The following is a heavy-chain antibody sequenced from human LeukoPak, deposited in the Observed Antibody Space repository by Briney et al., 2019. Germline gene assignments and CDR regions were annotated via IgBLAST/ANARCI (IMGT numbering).Heavy chain of an antibody. V-gene: IGHV3-23*01. D-gene: IGHD6-19*01. CDR3: ARDIFIAVATYKFDP. CDR2: ISGSGGST. CDR1: GFTFSSYA. J-gene: IGHJ5*02. Sequence: GGSLRLSCAASGFTFSSYAVSWVRQAPGKGLEWVSAISGSGGSTYYADSVKGRFTISRDNSKNTLYLQMNSLRAEDTAVYYCARDIFIAVATYKFDPWGQGTLVTVSS.